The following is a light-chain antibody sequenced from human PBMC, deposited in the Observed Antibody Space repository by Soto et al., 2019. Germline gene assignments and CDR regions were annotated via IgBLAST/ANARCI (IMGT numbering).Light chain of an antibody. CDR3: QSYDSSLSGSV. Sequence: QSALTQPRSVSGSPGQSVTISCTGTSSDVAAYNYVSWYQQHPGKAPKLLICDVSRRPSGVPDRFSGSKSGNTASLTISGLQAEDEADYYCQSYDSSLSGSVFGTGTKLTVL. CDR1: SSDVAAYNY. J-gene: IGLJ1*01. V-gene: IGLV2-11*01. CDR2: DVS.